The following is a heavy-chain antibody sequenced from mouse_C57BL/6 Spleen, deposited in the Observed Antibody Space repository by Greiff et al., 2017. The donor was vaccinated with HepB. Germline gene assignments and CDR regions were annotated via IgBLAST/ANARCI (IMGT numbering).Heavy chain of an antibody. Sequence: EVQRVESGGGLVKPGGSLKLSCAASGFTFSDYGMHWVRQAPEKGLEWVAYISSGSSTIYYADTVKGRFTISRDNAKNTLFLQMTSLRSEDTAMYYCASWDGYYVYFDVWGTGTTVTVSS. J-gene: IGHJ1*03. CDR3: ASWDGYYVYFDV. V-gene: IGHV5-17*01. D-gene: IGHD2-3*01. CDR1: GFTFSDYG. CDR2: ISSGSSTI.